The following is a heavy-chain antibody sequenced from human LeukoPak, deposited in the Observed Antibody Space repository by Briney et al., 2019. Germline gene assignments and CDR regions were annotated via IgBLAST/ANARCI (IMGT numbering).Heavy chain of an antibody. J-gene: IGHJ5*02. CDR2: IYCSWAA. CDR3: ARGRYYGFSGES. D-gene: IGHD3-10*01. Sequence: PSESLCLTCTASGCSISNDGYYWNWLRQHPGMGLESIVIIYCSWAASYNPSLKSRVTISVDTSTNQFPLMFTSVTDADTDEYFCARGRYYGFSGESWGEGTLVTVS. V-gene: IGHV4-31*03. CDR1: GCSISNDGYY.